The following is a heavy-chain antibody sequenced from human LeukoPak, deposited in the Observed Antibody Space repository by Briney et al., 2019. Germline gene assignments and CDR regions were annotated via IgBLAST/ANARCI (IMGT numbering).Heavy chain of an antibody. D-gene: IGHD2-2*01. CDR1: DFTFDFYW. Sequence: GRSLRLSCVASDFTFDFYWMTWVRQAPGKGLEWLANILPDGSQKYYVDSVKGRFTISRDNPKNSLYLQINNLRAEDTAVYYCGRLAHNAWYAIDFWGQGTLVTVSS. CDR2: ILPDGSQK. J-gene: IGHJ4*02. V-gene: IGHV3-7*01. CDR3: GRLAHNAWYAIDF.